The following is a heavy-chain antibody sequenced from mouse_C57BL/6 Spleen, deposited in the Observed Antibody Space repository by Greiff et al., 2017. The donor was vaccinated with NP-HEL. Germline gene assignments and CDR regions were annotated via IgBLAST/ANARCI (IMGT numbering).Heavy chain of an antibody. J-gene: IGHJ3*01. CDR2: IYPRSGNT. D-gene: IGHD2-5*01. Sequence: QVQLQQSGAELARPGASVKLSCKASGYTFTSYGISWVKQRTGQGLEWIGEIYPRSGNTYYNEKFKGKATLTADKSSSTAYMELRSLTSEDSAVYFCARSGPTPYSNYVGSWFAYWGQGTLVTVSA. CDR3: ARSGPTPYSNYVGSWFAY. V-gene: IGHV1-81*01. CDR1: GYTFTSYG.